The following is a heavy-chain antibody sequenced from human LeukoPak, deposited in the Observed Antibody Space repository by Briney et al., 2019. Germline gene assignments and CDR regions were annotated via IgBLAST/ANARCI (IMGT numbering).Heavy chain of an antibody. CDR1: GYSISSGYF. Sequence: PSETLSLTCTVSGYSISSGYFWGWIRQPPGKGLEWIGSIYHSGSTSYNPSLKSRVTISVDTSKNQFSLKLSSVTAADTAVYYCARHAQRLWSPKNPAWFDPWGQGTLVTVSS. CDR3: ARHAQRLWSPKNPAWFDP. D-gene: IGHD2-15*01. V-gene: IGHV4-38-2*02. J-gene: IGHJ5*02. CDR2: IYHSGST.